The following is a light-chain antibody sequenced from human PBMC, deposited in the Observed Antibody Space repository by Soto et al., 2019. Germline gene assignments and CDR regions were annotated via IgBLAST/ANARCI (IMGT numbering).Light chain of an antibody. J-gene: IGKJ1*01. CDR1: QGMSTY. Sequence: DSQMTQSPSSLSASVGDRVTITCRASQGMSTYLAWYQQKPGTVPQRLIDATSTLQSGVPSRFSGSGSGTDFSLTISSLQPEDVATYYFQNYNSAPRTCGQGTKVDIK. CDR3: QNYNSAPRT. V-gene: IGKV1-27*01. CDR2: ATS.